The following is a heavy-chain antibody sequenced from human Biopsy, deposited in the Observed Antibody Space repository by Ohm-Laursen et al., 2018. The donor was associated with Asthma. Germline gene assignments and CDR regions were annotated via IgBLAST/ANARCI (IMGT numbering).Heavy chain of an antibody. J-gene: IGHJ4*02. CDR1: GFTVSSNG. CDR3: AKDERSYYGSDSKYMQPVPLGD. Sequence: SLRLSCAASGFTVSSNGMSWVRQPPGKGLEWVSVIYSGGGTFYADSVKGRVTISRDKSENTLYLQMNSLTAEDTAVYHCAKDERSYYGSDSKYMQPVPLGDWGQGTLVIVSA. D-gene: IGHD2-21*01. CDR2: IYSGGGT. V-gene: IGHV3-53*01.